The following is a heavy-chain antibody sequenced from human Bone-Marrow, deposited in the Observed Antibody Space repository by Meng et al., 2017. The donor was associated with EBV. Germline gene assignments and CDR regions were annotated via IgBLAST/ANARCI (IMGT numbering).Heavy chain of an antibody. V-gene: IGHV1-69*06. CDR1: VGTFSSDA. D-gene: IGHD3-10*01. J-gene: IGHJ4*02. CDR2: LIPMLGAP. Sequence: QVQLVQSGAEVKKPGSSVKVSCKTSVGTFSSDAISWVRQAPGQGLEWMGGLIPMLGAPNYAQKFQDRVTIIADKSTSIHYMELSSLRSDDTAVYYCASESGRGYTPDYWGRGTLVTVSS. CDR3: ASESGRGYTPDY.